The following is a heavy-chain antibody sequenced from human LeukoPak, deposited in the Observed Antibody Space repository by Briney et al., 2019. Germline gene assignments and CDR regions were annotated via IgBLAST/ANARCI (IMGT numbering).Heavy chain of an antibody. Sequence: GGSLRLSCAGSGFTFSNYAMSWVRQAPGKGLEWVSAISDTGATTYDADSVKGRFTISRDNSRSTLYLQMNSLRAEDTALYYCAKDTSIGRYCTNGVCSPFDYWGQATLVTVSS. V-gene: IGHV3-23*01. J-gene: IGHJ4*02. CDR1: GFTFSNYA. D-gene: IGHD2-8*01. CDR3: AKDTSIGRYCTNGVCSPFDY. CDR2: ISDTGATT.